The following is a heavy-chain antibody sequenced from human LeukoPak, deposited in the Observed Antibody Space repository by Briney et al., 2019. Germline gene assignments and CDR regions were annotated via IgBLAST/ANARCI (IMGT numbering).Heavy chain of an antibody. J-gene: IGHJ4*02. CDR3: ARGVEAVAGFYYFDY. D-gene: IGHD6-19*01. Sequence: GGSLRLSCAASGFTFSSYWMSWVRQAPGKGLEWVANIKQDGSEKYYVDSVKGRFTISRDNAKNSLYLQMNSLRAEDTAVYYCARGVEAVAGFYYFDYWGQGTLVTVSS. V-gene: IGHV3-7*01. CDR2: IKQDGSEK. CDR1: GFTFSSYW.